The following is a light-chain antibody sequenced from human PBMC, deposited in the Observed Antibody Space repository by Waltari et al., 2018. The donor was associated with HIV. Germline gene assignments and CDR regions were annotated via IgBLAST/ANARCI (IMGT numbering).Light chain of an antibody. CDR1: SVGDYDF. Sequence: QSALTQPPSASGSLGQSVTISCTGTSVGDYDFVSWFPQHPGKAPKLLIYAVNKRPSGVPDRFSGSKSGNTASLTVSGLQAEDEGDYYCSSYAGSKRLFGGGTKLTVL. CDR2: AVN. J-gene: IGLJ2*01. CDR3: SSYAGSKRL. V-gene: IGLV2-8*01.